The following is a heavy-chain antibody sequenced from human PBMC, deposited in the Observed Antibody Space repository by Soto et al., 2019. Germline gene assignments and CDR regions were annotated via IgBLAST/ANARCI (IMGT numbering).Heavy chain of an antibody. J-gene: IGHJ4*02. CDR2: IYYSGST. CDR3: ARVGGFGATTIDY. Sequence: SETLSLTCTVSGGSISSADYYWSWIRQPPGKGLEWIGYIYYSGSTYYNPSLKSRVTISVDTSKNQFSLKLSSVTAADTAVYYCARVGGFGATTIDYWGQGTLVTV. V-gene: IGHV4-30-4*01. D-gene: IGHD3-10*01. CDR1: GGSISSADYY.